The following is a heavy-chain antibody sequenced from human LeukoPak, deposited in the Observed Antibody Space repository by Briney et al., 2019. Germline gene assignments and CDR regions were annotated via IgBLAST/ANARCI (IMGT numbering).Heavy chain of an antibody. CDR1: GYSFITYG. CDR2: ISAYNRST. Sequence: ASVKVSCKASGYSFITYGISWVRQAPGQGIEWMGWISAYNRSTDYAQNLQGRVTMTTDTSTSTAYMEMRSLRSDDTAVYYCARPYDSSGYYNYYFDNWGQGTLVTVSS. V-gene: IGHV1-18*01. J-gene: IGHJ4*02. CDR3: ARPYDSSGYYNYYFDN. D-gene: IGHD3-22*01.